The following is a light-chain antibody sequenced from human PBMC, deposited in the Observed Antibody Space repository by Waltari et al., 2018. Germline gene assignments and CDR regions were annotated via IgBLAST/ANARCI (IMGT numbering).Light chain of an antibody. J-gene: IGLJ1*01. V-gene: IGLV2-14*01. Sequence: QSALTQPASVSGSPGQSITISCTGTSSAVGGYHTGSVSQQHPGKAPNLMIHEVSNRPSGVSNRFSGSKSGNTASLPISGLQAEDEADYYCSSYTSSSTPYNFGTGTKVTVL. CDR2: EVS. CDR1: SSAVGGYHT. CDR3: SSYTSSSTPYN.